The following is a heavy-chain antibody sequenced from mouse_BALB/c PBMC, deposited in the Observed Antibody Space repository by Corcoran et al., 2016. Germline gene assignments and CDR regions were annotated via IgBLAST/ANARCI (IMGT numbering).Heavy chain of an antibody. V-gene: IGHV9-1*02. Sequence: QIQLVQSGPELKKPGETVKISCKASGYTFTNYGMNWVKQAPGKGLKWMGWINTYTGEPTYADDFKGRFAFSLETSASTAYLQINNLKNEDMATYFCARWGYGSKGRYFDVWGAGTTVTVSS. J-gene: IGHJ1*01. CDR2: INTYTGEP. D-gene: IGHD1-1*01. CDR3: ARWGYGSKGRYFDV. CDR1: GYTFTNYG.